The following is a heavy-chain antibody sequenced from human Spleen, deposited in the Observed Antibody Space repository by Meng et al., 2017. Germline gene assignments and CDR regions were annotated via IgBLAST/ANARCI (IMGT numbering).Heavy chain of an antibody. CDR2: ISAYNGNT. D-gene: IGHD6-13*01. J-gene: IGHJ4*02. CDR1: GYTFTSYG. Sequence: ASVKVSCKASGYTFTSYGISWVRQAPGQGREWRGWISAYNGNTNYAQKLQGRVTMTTDTSTSTAYMELRSLRSDDTAVYYCAGDEDISAAGKLFGDYWGQGTLVTVSS. V-gene: IGHV1-18*01. CDR3: AGDEDISAAGKLFGDY.